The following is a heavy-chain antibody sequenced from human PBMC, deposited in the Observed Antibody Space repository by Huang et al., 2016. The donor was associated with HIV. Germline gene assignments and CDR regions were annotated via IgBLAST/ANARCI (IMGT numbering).Heavy chain of an antibody. Sequence: QVQLVQSGAEVKKPGASVKVSCKASGYTFTSYDINWVRQATGQGLEWMGWMNPNSGNTGYAQKVQGRVTMTRNTARSTAYMDLSSLRSEDTAVYYCALWVGNYRSWHYVNEGMDVWGQGTTVTVSS. D-gene: IGHD3-16*01. J-gene: IGHJ6*02. CDR1: GYTFTSYD. CDR3: ALWVGNYRSWHYVNEGMDV. V-gene: IGHV1-8*01. CDR2: MNPNSGNT.